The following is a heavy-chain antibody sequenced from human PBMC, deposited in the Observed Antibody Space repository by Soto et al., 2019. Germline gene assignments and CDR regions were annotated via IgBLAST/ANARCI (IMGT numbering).Heavy chain of an antibody. D-gene: IGHD6-13*01. Sequence: GGSLTLSCSASGFTFSSYSMNWVRQATRKGQEWVSYISSSSSTIYYADSVKGRFTISRDNAKNSLYLQMNSLRAEDTAVYYFARSSLSYSSSWYAHDAFDISGQATMVTVSS. CDR2: ISSSSSTI. CDR3: ARSSLSYSSSWYAHDAFDI. J-gene: IGHJ3*02. V-gene: IGHV3-48*01. CDR1: GFTFSSYS.